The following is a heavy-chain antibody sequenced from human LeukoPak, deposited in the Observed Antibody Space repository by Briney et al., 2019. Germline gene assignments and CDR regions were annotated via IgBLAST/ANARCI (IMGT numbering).Heavy chain of an antibody. Sequence: GGSLRLSCVGSGFTFSDYWMSWVRQAPWKGLEWVANINSDESERSFLDSVKGRFTISRDNAKNSVYLQMSSLRAEDTGVYYCATTLNIATPGHLWGEGALVTVSS. CDR2: INSDESER. CDR3: ATTLNIATPGHL. D-gene: IGHD6-13*01. CDR1: GFTFSDYW. V-gene: IGHV3-7*01. J-gene: IGHJ4*02.